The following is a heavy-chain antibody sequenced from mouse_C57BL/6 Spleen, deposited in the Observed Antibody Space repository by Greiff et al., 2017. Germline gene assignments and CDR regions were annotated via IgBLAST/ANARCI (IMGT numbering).Heavy chain of an antibody. CDR3: ARRGVVATDY. CDR2: INPYNGGT. D-gene: IGHD1-1*01. J-gene: IGHJ4*01. Sequence: LVESGASVKMSCKASGYTFTDYYMNWVKQSHGKSLEWIGVINPYNGGTSYNQKFKGKATLTVDKSSSTAYMELNSLTSEDSAVYYCARRGVVATDYWGQGTSVTVSS. CDR1: GYTFTDYY. V-gene: IGHV1-19*01.